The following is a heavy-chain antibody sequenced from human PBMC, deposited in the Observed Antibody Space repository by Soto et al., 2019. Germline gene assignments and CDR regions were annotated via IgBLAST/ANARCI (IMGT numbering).Heavy chain of an antibody. Sequence: GGSLRLSCAASGFTFSSYSMNWVRQAPGKGLEWVSYISSSSSTIYYADSVKGRFTISRDNAKNSLYLLMNSLRAEDTAVYYCAKNNRYCSSTNCFVFDYWGQGTLVTVSS. D-gene: IGHD2-2*01. CDR1: GFTFSSYS. CDR2: ISSSSSTI. CDR3: AKNNRYCSSTNCFVFDY. V-gene: IGHV3-48*04. J-gene: IGHJ4*02.